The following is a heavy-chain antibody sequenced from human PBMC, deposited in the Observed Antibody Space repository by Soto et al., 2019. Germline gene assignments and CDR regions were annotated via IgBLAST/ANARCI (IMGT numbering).Heavy chain of an antibody. D-gene: IGHD3-9*01. CDR3: ARDGTYYDILTGYQGAYFDY. J-gene: IGHJ4*02. V-gene: IGHV3-21*01. CDR2: ISSSSSYI. Sequence: GGSLILSCAASGFTFSSYSMNWVRQAPGKGLEWVSSISSSSSYIYYADSVKGRFTISRDNAKNSLYLQMNSLRAEDTAVYYCARDGTYYDILTGYQGAYFDYWGQGTLVTVSS. CDR1: GFTFSSYS.